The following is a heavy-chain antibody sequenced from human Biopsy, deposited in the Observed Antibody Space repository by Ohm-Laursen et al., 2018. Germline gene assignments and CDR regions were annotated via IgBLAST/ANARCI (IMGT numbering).Heavy chain of an antibody. CDR3: AKGGYCTTSSCYMDLDY. D-gene: IGHD2-2*02. J-gene: IGHJ4*02. V-gene: IGHV3-23*01. Sequence: SLRLSCAASGFDFGSFGMHWVRQAPGKGLEWVSTISGSGCNTYYADSVRGRFTVSRDGSKSTLYLQMSSLSAEDTAFYYCAKGGYCTTSSCYMDLDYWGQGTLVTVSS. CDR1: GFDFGSFG. CDR2: ISGSGCNT.